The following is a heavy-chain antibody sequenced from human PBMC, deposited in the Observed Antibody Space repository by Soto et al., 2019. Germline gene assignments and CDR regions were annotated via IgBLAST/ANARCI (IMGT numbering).Heavy chain of an antibody. D-gene: IGHD3-3*01. Sequence: PSETLSLTCTVSGGSISSGGYYWSWIRQHPGKGLVWIGYIYYSGSTYYNPSLKSRVTISVDTSKNQFSLKLSSVTAADTAVYYCARGPFHYDFWSGYRIAPESRFAFDIWGQGTMVTVSS. J-gene: IGHJ3*02. CDR3: ARGPFHYDFWSGYRIAPESRFAFDI. CDR2: IYYSGST. V-gene: IGHV4-31*03. CDR1: GGSISSGGYY.